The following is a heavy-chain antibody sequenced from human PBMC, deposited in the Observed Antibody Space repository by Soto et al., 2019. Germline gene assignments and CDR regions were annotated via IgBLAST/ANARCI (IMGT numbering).Heavy chain of an antibody. J-gene: IGHJ4*02. CDR3: ARSSLQIYESMIDY. Sequence: ASVKVSCTASGYTFTKYAMHWVRQAPGPRLEWMGWINAGNGNTKYSQKFQGRVTITRDTSASTAYLELSSLRSEDTAVYYCARSSLQIYESMIDYWGQGTLVTVSS. V-gene: IGHV1-3*01. CDR1: GYTFTKYA. D-gene: IGHD3-3*01. CDR2: INAGNGNT.